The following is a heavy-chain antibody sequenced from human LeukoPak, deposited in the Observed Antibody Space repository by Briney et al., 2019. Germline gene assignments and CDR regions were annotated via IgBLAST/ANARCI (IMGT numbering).Heavy chain of an antibody. Sequence: TSETLSLTCTVSGGSISSYYWSWIRQPAGKVLEWIGRIYTSGSTNYNPSLKSRVTMSVDTSKNQFSLKLSSVTAADTAVYYCARDILSEDGGNSDYWGQGTLVTVSS. V-gene: IGHV4-4*07. D-gene: IGHD4-23*01. CDR2: IYTSGST. CDR3: ARDILSEDGGNSDY. CDR1: GGSISSYY. J-gene: IGHJ4*02.